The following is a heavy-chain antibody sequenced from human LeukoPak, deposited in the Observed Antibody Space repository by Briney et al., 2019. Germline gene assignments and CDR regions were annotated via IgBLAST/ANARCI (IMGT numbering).Heavy chain of an antibody. CDR3: ASLQTLYYYDSSGHTADY. J-gene: IGHJ4*02. D-gene: IGHD3-22*01. V-gene: IGHV1-2*02. CDR1: GYTFTGYY. CDR2: INPNSGGT. Sequence: GASVKVSCKASGYTFTGYYMHWVRQAPGQGLEWMGWINPNSGGTNYAQKFQGRVTMTRDTSISTAYMELSRLRSDDTAVYYCASLQTLYYYDSSGHTADYWGQGTLVTVSS.